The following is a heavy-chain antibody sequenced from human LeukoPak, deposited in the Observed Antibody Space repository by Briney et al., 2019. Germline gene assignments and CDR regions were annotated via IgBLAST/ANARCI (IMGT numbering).Heavy chain of an antibody. Sequence: GRSLRLSCAASGFTFSSYAMHWVRQAPGKGLEWVAVISYDGSNKYYADSVKGRFTISRDNSKTTLYLQMNSLRAEDTAVYYCARDRERWLQLGAFDIWGQGTMVTVSS. V-gene: IGHV3-30*04. CDR2: ISYDGSNK. J-gene: IGHJ3*02. CDR3: ARDRERWLQLGAFDI. CDR1: GFTFSSYA. D-gene: IGHD5-24*01.